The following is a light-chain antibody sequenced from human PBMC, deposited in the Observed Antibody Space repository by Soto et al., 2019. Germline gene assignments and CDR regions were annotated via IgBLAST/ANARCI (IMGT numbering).Light chain of an antibody. CDR3: HQYATSPQT. J-gene: IGKJ1*01. V-gene: IGKV3-20*01. CDR1: QSVPTNY. CDR2: GPS. Sequence: ILLTQCPGPLSLSPGVRATLSCMARQSVPTNYLAWYQQEPGQAPRPLIYGPSSRATGIPDRFSGSGSGTDFTLTISRLEPEDFAVYYCHQYATSPQTFGQGTKVEIK.